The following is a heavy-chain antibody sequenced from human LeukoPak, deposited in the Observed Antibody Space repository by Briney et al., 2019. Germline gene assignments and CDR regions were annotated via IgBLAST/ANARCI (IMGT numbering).Heavy chain of an antibody. CDR3: ARDPISYCSGGSCYGGQGDY. CDR2: ISSSSSYI. V-gene: IGHV3-21*01. Sequence: GGSLRLSCAASGFTFSSYSMNWVRQAPGKGLEWVSSISSSSSYIYYADPVKGRFTISRDNAKNSLYLQMNSLRAEDTAVYYCARDPISYCSGGSCYGGQGDYWGQGTLVTVSS. J-gene: IGHJ4*02. CDR1: GFTFSSYS. D-gene: IGHD2-15*01.